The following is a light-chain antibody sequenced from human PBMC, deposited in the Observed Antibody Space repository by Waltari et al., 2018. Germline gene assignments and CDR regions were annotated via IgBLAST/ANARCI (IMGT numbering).Light chain of an antibody. CDR2: KNN. CDR1: VLATQY. J-gene: IGLJ3*02. Sequence: SHELTQPPSVSVSPGQTARITCSGDVLATQYTSWYQQNPGQAPGLVMFKNNERPSGIPERCFGSRSETTVTLMIIGAQEEDEADYYCQSSDITGTYGVFGGGTKLTVL. V-gene: IGLV3-25*03. CDR3: QSSDITGTYGV.